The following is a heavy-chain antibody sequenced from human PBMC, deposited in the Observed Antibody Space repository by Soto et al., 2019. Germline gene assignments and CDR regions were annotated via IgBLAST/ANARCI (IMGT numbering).Heavy chain of an antibody. J-gene: IGHJ1*01. V-gene: IGHV4-61*01. CDR1: GGSVNSANYY. D-gene: IGHD3-22*01. CDR2: IYYNGNT. Sequence: NPSETLSLTCSVSGGSVNSANYYWSWMRQPPGKGLEWIGFIYYNGNTKYNPSLKSRVTISLDTSKNQFSLNLTSVTAADAAVYYCSRDDSGYFPTCWGQGTLVTVSS. CDR3: SRDDSGYFPTC.